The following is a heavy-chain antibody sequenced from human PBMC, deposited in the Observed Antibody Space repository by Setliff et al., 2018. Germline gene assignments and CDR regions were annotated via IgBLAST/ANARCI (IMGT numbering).Heavy chain of an antibody. CDR3: AREGRVLQFLEWLGNYYYYGMDV. CDR1: GFTVSSNY. D-gene: IGHD3-3*01. CDR2: ISGSGGST. Sequence: PGGSLRLSCAASGFTVSSNYMSWVRQAPGKGLEWVSAISGSGGSTYYADSVKGRFTISRNNSKNTLYLQMNSLRAEDTAVYYCAREGRVLQFLEWLGNYYYYGMDVWGQGTTVTVSS. J-gene: IGHJ6*02. V-gene: IGHV3-23*01.